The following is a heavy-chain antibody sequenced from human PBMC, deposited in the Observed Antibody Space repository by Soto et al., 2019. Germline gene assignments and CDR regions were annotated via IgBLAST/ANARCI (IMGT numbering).Heavy chain of an antibody. CDR2: INPSGGTT. CDR3: ARGPATAPDAY. J-gene: IGHJ4*02. CDR1: GYIFTSYY. Sequence: ASVKVSCKTSGYIFTSYYIRWVRQAPGQGLEWMGIINPSGGTTTYAQKFQGRVTMTRDTSTSTVYMELSSLRSEDTAVYYCARGPATAPDAYWGLGTLVTVSS. V-gene: IGHV1-46*01. D-gene: IGHD2-2*01.